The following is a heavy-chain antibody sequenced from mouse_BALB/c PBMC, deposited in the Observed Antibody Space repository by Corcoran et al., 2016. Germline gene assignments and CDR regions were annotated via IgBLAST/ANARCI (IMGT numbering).Heavy chain of an antibody. J-gene: IGHJ1*01. CDR1: GFNITDTY. CDR3: ANWDWYFDV. Sequence: EVQLQQSGAELVKPGASVKLSCTASGFNITDTYMHWVKQRPEQGLEWIGRIEHANGNTKNAPKFQGKATITADTSSNTAYLQLSRQTSEDTAVYYCANWDWYFDVWGAGTTVTVSS. V-gene: IGHV14-3*02. D-gene: IGHD4-1*01. CDR2: IEHANGNT.